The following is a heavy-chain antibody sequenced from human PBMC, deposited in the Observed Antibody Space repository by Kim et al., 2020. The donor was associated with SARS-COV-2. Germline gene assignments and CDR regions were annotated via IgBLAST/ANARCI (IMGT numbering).Heavy chain of an antibody. V-gene: IGHV3-23*01. CDR2: IRANSDTT. Sequence: GVSLRLSCAASGFTFSFSNYAMTWVRQAPGKGLEWVSTIRANSDTTYYADSVRGRFTISRDNSKNTLYLQMNSLRVEDTAVYYCANYRLVGATSCRFDY. J-gene: IGHJ4*01. D-gene: IGHD1-26*01. CDR1: GFTFSFSNYA. CDR3: ANYRLVGATSCRFDY.